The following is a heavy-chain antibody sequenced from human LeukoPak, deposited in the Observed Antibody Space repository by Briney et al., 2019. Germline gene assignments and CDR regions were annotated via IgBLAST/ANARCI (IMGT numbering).Heavy chain of an antibody. CDR1: GFSFSSYG. J-gene: IGHJ5*02. V-gene: IGHV3-33*06. D-gene: IGHD2-2*01. CDR3: AKHRLYCSSTSCYKSNWFDP. Sequence: PGGSLRLSCVASGFSFSSYGMHWVRQAPGKGLEWVAVIWYDGSNKYYADSVKGRFTISRDNSKNTLYLQMNSLRAEDTAVYYCAKHRLYCSSTSCYKSNWFDPWGQGTLVTVSS. CDR2: IWYDGSNK.